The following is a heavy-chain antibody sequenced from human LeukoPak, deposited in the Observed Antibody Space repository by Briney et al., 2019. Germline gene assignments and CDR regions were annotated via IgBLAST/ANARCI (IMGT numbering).Heavy chain of an antibody. J-gene: IGHJ6*02. V-gene: IGHV3-23*01. Sequence: GGSLRLSCAASGFTFSSYAMSWVRQAPGKGLEWVSVISGSGGSTYYADSVKGRFTISRDNSKNTLYLQMNSLRVEDTAGYYCAKSPVPHCSGGSCYGMDVWGQGTTVTVSS. CDR1: GFTFSSYA. CDR2: ISGSGGST. CDR3: AKSPVPHCSGGSCYGMDV. D-gene: IGHD2-15*01.